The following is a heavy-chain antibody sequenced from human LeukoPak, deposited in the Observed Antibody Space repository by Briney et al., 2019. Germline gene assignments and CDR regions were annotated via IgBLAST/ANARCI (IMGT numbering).Heavy chain of an antibody. CDR2: ISAYNGNT. V-gene: IGHV1-18*01. CDR1: GYTFTSYG. Sequence: ASVKVSCKASGYTFTSYGISWVRQAPGQGLEWMGWISAYNGNTNYAQKLQGRVTMTEDTSTDTAYMELSSLRSEDTAVYYCATAAGKWLPGNWFDPWGQGTLVTVSS. J-gene: IGHJ5*02. CDR3: ATAAGKWLPGNWFDP. D-gene: IGHD3-22*01.